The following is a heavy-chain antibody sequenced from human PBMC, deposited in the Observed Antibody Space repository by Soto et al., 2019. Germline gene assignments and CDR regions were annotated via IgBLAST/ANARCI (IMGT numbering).Heavy chain of an antibody. CDR1: C. CDR3: ARDNKYCSAGSCYTPGVDY. Sequence: CVSWIRKEKRKGLEWVSYISSSGSTIYYADSVKGRFTISRDNAKNSLYLQMNTLSAEDPAVYYCARDNKYCSAGSCYTPGVDYWGQGTLLTVYS. CDR2: ISSSGSTI. J-gene: IGHJ4*02. V-gene: IGHV3-11*04. D-gene: IGHD2-15*01.